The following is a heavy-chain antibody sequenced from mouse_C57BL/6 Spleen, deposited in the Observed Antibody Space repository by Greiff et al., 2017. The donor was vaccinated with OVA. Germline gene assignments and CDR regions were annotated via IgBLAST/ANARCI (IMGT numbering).Heavy chain of an antibody. Sequence: EVKVVESGEGLVKPGGSLKLSCAASGFTFSSYAMSWVRQTPEKRLEWVAYISSGSDYIYYADTVKGRFTISRDNARNTLYLQMSSLKSEDTATYYCTRSMITTRVGYYAMDYWGQGTSVTVSS. CDR3: TRSMITTRVGYYAMDY. V-gene: IGHV5-9-1*02. CDR2: ISSGSDYI. D-gene: IGHD2-4*01. J-gene: IGHJ4*01. CDR1: GFTFSSYA.